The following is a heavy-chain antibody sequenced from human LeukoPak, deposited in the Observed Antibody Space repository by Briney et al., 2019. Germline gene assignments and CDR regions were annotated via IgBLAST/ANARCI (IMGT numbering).Heavy chain of an antibody. CDR2: ISYDGSNK. D-gene: IGHD3-10*01. CDR3: AKDLLVRGVDYYYGMDV. V-gene: IGHV3-30*18. Sequence: GGSLRLSCAASGFTFSSYGMHWVRQAPGKGLEWVAVISYDGSNKYYADSVKGRFTISRDNFKNTLYLQMNSLRAEDTAVYYCAKDLLVRGVDYYYGMDVWGQGTTVTVSS. CDR1: GFTFSSYG. J-gene: IGHJ6*02.